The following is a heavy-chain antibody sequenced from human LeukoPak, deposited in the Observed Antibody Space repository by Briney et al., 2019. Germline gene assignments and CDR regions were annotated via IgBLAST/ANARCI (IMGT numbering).Heavy chain of an antibody. J-gene: IGHJ3*02. CDR3: ARGMTHRLNYDSSGYYRGALDI. Sequence: ASVKVSCKASGYTFTSYGVSWVRQAPGQGLEWMGWISGYNGHTNYAQQFQGRVTMTTDTSTSTVYMEVRSLRSDDTAIYYCARGMTHRLNYDSSGYYRGALDIWGQGTMVTVSS. CDR2: ISGYNGHT. V-gene: IGHV1-18*01. D-gene: IGHD3-22*01. CDR1: GYTFTSYG.